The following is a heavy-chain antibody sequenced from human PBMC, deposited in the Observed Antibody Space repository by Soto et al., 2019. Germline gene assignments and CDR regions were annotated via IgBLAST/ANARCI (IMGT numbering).Heavy chain of an antibody. V-gene: IGHV1-2*04. Sequence: QVPLVQSGAEVRKPGASVTVSCRSSGDSFNDYYIHWVRQAPGQGFEWMGWINPNGGVTKYAQKFQGWVSMTRDTSIRTVYTQLSRLRYDDTAGYYCASGRGGATATLAYYYFYMDVWGTGTTVTVSS. CDR3: ASGRGGATATLAYYYFYMDV. CDR2: INPNGGVT. J-gene: IGHJ6*03. CDR1: GDSFNDYY. D-gene: IGHD5-12*01.